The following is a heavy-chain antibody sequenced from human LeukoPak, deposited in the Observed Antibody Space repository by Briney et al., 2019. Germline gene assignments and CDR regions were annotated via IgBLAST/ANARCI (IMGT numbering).Heavy chain of an antibody. V-gene: IGHV3-30-3*01. Sequence: GGSLRLSCAASGFTFSTYAMHWVRQAPGKGLEWVAIISYDGSNKYYADSVKGRFTISRDSSKNTLYLQMNSLRAEDTAVYYCARDSGLGESFDYWGQGTLVTVSS. CDR1: GFTFSTYA. D-gene: IGHD3-10*01. CDR3: ARDSGLGESFDY. CDR2: ISYDGSNK. J-gene: IGHJ4*02.